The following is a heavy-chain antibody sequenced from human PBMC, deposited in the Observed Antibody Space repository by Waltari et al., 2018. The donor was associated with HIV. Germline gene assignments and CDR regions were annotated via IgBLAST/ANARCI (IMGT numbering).Heavy chain of an antibody. V-gene: IGHV4-34*01. CDR2: INHSGST. CDR3: ARFPYSVAGTSYYYYGMDV. CDR1: GGSFSGYY. D-gene: IGHD6-19*01. Sequence: QVQLQQWGAGLLKPSETLSLTCAVYGGSFSGYYWSWIRQPPGKGLEWIGEINHSGSTNYNPSLKSRVTISVDTSKNQFSLKLSSVTAADTAVYYCARFPYSVAGTSYYYYGMDVWGQGTTVTVSS. J-gene: IGHJ6*02.